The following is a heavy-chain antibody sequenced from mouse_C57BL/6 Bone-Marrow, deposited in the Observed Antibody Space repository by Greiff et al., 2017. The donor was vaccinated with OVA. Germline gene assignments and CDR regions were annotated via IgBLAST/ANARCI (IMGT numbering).Heavy chain of an antibody. D-gene: IGHD2-5*01. CDR1: GYSITSGYY. V-gene: IGHV3-6*01. CDR3: ARGNYSNYLFYYFDY. J-gene: IGHJ2*01. CDR2: ISYDGSN. Sequence: ESGPGLVTPSQSLSLTCSVTGYSITSGYYWNWIRQFPGNKLEWMGYISYDGSNNYNPSLKNRISITRDTSKNQFFLKLNSVTTEDTATYYCARGNYSNYLFYYFDYWGQGTTLTVSS.